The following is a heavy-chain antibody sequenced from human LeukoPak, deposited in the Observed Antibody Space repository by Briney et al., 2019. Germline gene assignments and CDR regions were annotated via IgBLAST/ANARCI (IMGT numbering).Heavy chain of an antibody. CDR3: ARVMTGGYYNC. Sequence: SETLSLTCTVSGGSISSGSYYWSWIRQPAGKGLEWIGRIYTSGSTNYSPSLKSRVTISVDTSKNQFSLKLSSVTAADTAVYYCARVMTGGYYNCWGQGTLVTVSS. J-gene: IGHJ4*02. CDR2: IYTSGST. V-gene: IGHV4-61*02. CDR1: GGSISSGSYY. D-gene: IGHD3-22*01.